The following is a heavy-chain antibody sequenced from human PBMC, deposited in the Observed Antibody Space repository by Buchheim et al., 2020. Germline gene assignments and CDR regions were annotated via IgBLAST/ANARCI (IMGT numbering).Heavy chain of an antibody. Sequence: QLQLQESGPGLVKPSETLSLACTVSGASINSPSNYWGWIRQPPGKGLEWIGSIYYSGITYYNPSLKSRVTMSVDTSKTQFSLKLTSVTAADTAVYYCARLLHGSERRFDPWGQGTL. D-gene: IGHD3-10*01. V-gene: IGHV4-39*01. J-gene: IGHJ5*02. CDR2: IYYSGIT. CDR3: ARLLHGSERRFDP. CDR1: GASINSPSNY.